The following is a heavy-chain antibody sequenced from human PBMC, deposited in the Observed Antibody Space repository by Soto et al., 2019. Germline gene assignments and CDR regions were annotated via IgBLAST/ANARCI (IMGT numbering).Heavy chain of an antibody. CDR2: IDKGGGDN. J-gene: IGHJ5*01. D-gene: IGHD3-10*01. CDR3: ARGGKWFDY. V-gene: IGHV3-7*05. Sequence: GGSLRLSCAASEFTFSDHWMAWVRQAPGKGLEWVANIDKGGGDNHYVNFMKGRSTTTRDNYKNSRYLQMNGTGAEDTVVYCWARGGKWFDYWGQGTLVTVSS. CDR1: EFTFSDHW.